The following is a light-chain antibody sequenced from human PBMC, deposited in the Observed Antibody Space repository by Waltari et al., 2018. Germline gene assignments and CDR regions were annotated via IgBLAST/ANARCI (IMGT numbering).Light chain of an antibody. CDR2: GNG. J-gene: IGLJ3*02. V-gene: IGLV1-40*01. CDR1: SSNIGAGYD. CDR3: QSYDSSLSGPRV. Sequence: QSVLTQPPSVSGAPGQRVTISCTGSSSNIGAGYDVHWYQQLPGTAPKLLIYGNGNRPSGVPDRFSGSKSGTSASLAITGRQAEDEADYYCQSYDSSLSGPRVCGGGTKLTVL.